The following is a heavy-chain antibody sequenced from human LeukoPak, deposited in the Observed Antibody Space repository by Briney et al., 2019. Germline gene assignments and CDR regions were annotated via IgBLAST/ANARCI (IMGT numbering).Heavy chain of an antibody. D-gene: IGHD5-24*01. J-gene: IGHJ6*02. CDR2: ISYDGSNK. CDR1: GFTFSSYG. V-gene: IGHV3-30*18. Sequence: PGGSLRLSCAASGFTFSSYGMHWVRQAPGYGLEWVAVISYDGSNKYYADSVKGRFTISRDNSKNTLYLQMNSLRAEDTAVYYCAKDRDGYNPDYYYYGMDVCGQGTTVTVSS. CDR3: AKDRDGYNPDYYYYGMDV.